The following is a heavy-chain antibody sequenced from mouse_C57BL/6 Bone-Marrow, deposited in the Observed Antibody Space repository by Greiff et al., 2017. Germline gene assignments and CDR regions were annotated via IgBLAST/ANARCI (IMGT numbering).Heavy chain of an antibody. V-gene: IGHV5-6*02. CDR2: ISSGGSYT. Sequence: EVKLVESGGDLVKPGGSLKLSCAASGFTFSSYGMSWVRQTPDKRLEWVATISSGGSYTYYPDSVKGRFTISRDKAKNTLYLQMSSLKSEDTAMYYCARRGYYGFAYWGQGTLVTVSA. CDR1: GFTFSSYG. J-gene: IGHJ3*01. CDR3: ARRGYYGFAY. D-gene: IGHD2-3*01.